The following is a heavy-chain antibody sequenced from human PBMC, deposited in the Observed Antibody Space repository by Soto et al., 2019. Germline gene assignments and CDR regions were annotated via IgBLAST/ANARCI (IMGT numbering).Heavy chain of an antibody. Sequence: GGSLRLSCAASGFTFSSHSMNWVRQAPGKGLEWVSSISSSSSYIYYADSVKGRFTISRDNAKNSLYLQMNSLRAEDTAVYYCARVYCSSTSCFRGYYYGMDVWGQGTTVTVSS. CDR3: ARVYCSSTSCFRGYYYGMDV. J-gene: IGHJ6*02. CDR2: ISSSSSYI. V-gene: IGHV3-21*01. D-gene: IGHD2-2*01. CDR1: GFTFSSHS.